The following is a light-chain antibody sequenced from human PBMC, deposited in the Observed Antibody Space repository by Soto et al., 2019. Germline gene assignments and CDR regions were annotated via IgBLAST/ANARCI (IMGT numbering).Light chain of an antibody. CDR1: HSSSSN. Sequence: LPALSVSHGERDPLSCRARHSSSSNLAWYQQKPGQAPRLLIYGASTRATGIPARFSGSGSGTDFTLTISRLEPEDFAVYYCQQFSSYPLTFGGGTKVDIK. CDR2: GAS. J-gene: IGKJ4*01. CDR3: QQFSSYPLT. V-gene: IGKV3-15*01.